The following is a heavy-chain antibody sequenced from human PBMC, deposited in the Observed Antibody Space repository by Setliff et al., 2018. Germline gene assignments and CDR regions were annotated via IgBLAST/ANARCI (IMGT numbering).Heavy chain of an antibody. J-gene: IGHJ6*03. Sequence: PSETLSLTCTVSGGSISSGNYYWSWIRQPAGKGLEWIGHIQTSGTTYYNPSLKSRVTMSVDMSKNQFSLKLSSVTAADTAVYSCARHVGIRGRGYNYYYYYMDVWGKGTTVTVSS. CDR3: ARHVGIRGRGYNYYYYYMDV. V-gene: IGHV4-61*09. D-gene: IGHD3-10*01. CDR1: GGSISSGNYY. CDR2: IQTSGTT.